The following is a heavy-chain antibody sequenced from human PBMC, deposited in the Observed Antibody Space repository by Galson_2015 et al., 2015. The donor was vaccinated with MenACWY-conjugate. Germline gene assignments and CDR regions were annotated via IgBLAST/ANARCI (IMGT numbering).Heavy chain of an antibody. CDR1: GFTFSSYA. J-gene: IGHJ4*02. CDR2: ISSNGGST. D-gene: IGHD1-26*01. Sequence: SLRLSCAASGFTFSSYAMHWVRQAPGKGLEYVSAISSNGGSTYYADSVKGRFTISRDDSKNTLYLQVSSLRAEDTAVYYCVKDALRGIVGAKVYWGQGTLVTVSS. V-gene: IGHV3-64D*06. CDR3: VKDALRGIVGAKVY.